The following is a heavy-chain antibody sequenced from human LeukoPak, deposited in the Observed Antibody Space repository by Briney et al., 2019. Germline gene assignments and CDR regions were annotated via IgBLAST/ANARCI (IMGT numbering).Heavy chain of an antibody. V-gene: IGHV3-21*01. CDR1: GFTFSSYS. CDR3: ARDSSGGWEPLNYFDY. Sequence: GGSLRLSCAASGFTFSSYSMNWVRQAPGKGLEWVSSISSSSSYIYYADSVKGRFTISRDNAKNSLYLQMNSLRAEDTAVYYCARDSSGGWEPLNYFDYWGQGTLVTVSS. D-gene: IGHD1-26*01. CDR2: ISSSSSYI. J-gene: IGHJ4*02.